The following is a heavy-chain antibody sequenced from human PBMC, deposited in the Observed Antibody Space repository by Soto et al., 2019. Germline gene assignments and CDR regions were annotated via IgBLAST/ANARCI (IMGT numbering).Heavy chain of an antibody. CDR3: ERLGSGSYGSMDYYYYMDV. J-gene: IGHJ6*03. D-gene: IGHD3-10*01. CDR2: IYHSGST. CDR1: SGSISSSNW. V-gene: IGHV4-4*02. Sequence: QVQLQESGPGLVKPSGTLSLTCAVSSGSISSSNWWSWVRQPPGKGLEWIGEIYHSGSTNYNPSLKIRVTISEDKSKHQFSLKLSSVTAADTAVYYCERLGSGSYGSMDYYYYMDVWGKGTTVTVSS.